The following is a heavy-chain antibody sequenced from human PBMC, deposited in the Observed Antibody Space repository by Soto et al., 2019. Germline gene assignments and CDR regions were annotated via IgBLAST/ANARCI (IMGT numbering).Heavy chain of an antibody. CDR1: GFTFSSYA. CDR2: ILDDGSNK. CDR3: ARHLSHLNSGCFDP. D-gene: IGHD3-3*02. Sequence: VGSLRLSCAASGFTFSSYAMHWVRQAPGKGLEWVALILDDGSNKYYAGSVKGRFTISRDNSKNTLYLQMNSLRPEDTAVYYCARHLSHLNSGCFDPCGQRTLVTVSS. J-gene: IGHJ5*02. V-gene: IGHV3-30-3*01.